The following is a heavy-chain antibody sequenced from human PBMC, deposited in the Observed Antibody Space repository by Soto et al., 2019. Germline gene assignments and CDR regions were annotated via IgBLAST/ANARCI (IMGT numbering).Heavy chain of an antibody. CDR1: GYTFTGNY. J-gene: IGHJ6*02. Sequence: GARAKGSCTGSGYTFTGNYMYGVREGPGQGLEWGGWINANTGGTNYTQKFQGCVTITRDTSISTLYLELSRLKSDDTAVYYCAREGTVTLPMHYALDLWGPGTTVTVSS. CDR2: INANTGGT. CDR3: AREGTVTLPMHYALDL. D-gene: IGHD4-4*01. V-gene: IGHV1-2*04.